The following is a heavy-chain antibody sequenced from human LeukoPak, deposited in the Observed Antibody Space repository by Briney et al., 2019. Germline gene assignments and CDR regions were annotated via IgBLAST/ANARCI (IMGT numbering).Heavy chain of an antibody. D-gene: IGHD3-22*01. Sequence: PSETLSLTCTVSGGSISSYHWSWIRQPPGKGLEWIGYIYYSGSTNYNPSHKSRVTISVDTSKNQFSLKLSSVTAADTAVYYCARDGNYYDSSGYGVDIWGQGTMVTVSS. CDR3: ARDGNYYDSSGYGVDI. CDR2: IYYSGST. V-gene: IGHV4-59*01. J-gene: IGHJ3*02. CDR1: GGSISSYH.